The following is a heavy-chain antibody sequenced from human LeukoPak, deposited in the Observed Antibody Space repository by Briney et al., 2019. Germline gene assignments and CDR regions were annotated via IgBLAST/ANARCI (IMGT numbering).Heavy chain of an antibody. J-gene: IGHJ4*02. Sequence: GGSLRLSCAASGFTFSGSAMHWVRQASGKGLEWVGRIRSKANSYATAYAASVKGRFTISRDDSKNTAYLQMNSLKTEDTAVYYCTSRYYYYDSSGYYYVVDYWGQGTLVTVSS. V-gene: IGHV3-73*01. CDR2: IRSKANSYAT. CDR3: TSRYYYYDSSGYYYVVDY. CDR1: GFTFSGSA. D-gene: IGHD3-22*01.